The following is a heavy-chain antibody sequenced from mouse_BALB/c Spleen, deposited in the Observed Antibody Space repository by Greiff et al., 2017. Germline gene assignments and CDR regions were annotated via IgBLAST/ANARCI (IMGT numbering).Heavy chain of an antibody. Sequence: VQLQQSGPELVKPGASVKLSCKASGYAFTSYNMYWVKQSHGKSLEWIGYIDPYNGGTSYNQKFKGKATLTVDKSSSTAYMHLNSLTSEDSAVYYCARSTYGNYDWFAYWGQGTLVTVSA. CDR3: ARSTYGNYDWFAY. V-gene: IGHV1S135*01. J-gene: IGHJ3*01. CDR2: IDPYNGGT. CDR1: GYAFTSYN. D-gene: IGHD2-10*02.